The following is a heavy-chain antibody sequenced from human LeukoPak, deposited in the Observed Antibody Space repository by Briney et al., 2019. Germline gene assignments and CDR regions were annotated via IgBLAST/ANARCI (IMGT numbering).Heavy chain of an antibody. Sequence: PGGSLRLSCAASGFTFSSYWMSWVRQAPGKGLEWVSAISGSGGSTYYADSVKGRFTISRDNSKNTLYLQMNSLRAEDTAVYYCAKGLVSGSHSVPVLLDYWGQGTLVTVSS. CDR2: ISGSGGST. CDR1: GFTFSSYW. J-gene: IGHJ4*02. D-gene: IGHD1-26*01. V-gene: IGHV3-23*01. CDR3: AKGLVSGSHSVPVLLDY.